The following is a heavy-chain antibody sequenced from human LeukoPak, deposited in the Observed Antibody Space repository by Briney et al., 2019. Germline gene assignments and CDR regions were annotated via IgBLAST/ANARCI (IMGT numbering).Heavy chain of an antibody. V-gene: IGHV3-66*01. CDR3: AAKGNGYSGSYVFAH. Sequence: RGSLRLSCAASGFSVSVNYMSWVRQAPGKGLEWVSVFFSSGYTKYADSVKGRFTISRDNSENTLNLQMNSLRAEDTAVYYCAAKGNGYSGSYVFAHWGQGILVTVSS. J-gene: IGHJ4*02. CDR1: GFSVSVNY. CDR2: FFSSGYT. D-gene: IGHD1-26*01.